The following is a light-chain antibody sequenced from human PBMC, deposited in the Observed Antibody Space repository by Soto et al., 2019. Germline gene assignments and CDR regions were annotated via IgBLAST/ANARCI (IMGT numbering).Light chain of an antibody. V-gene: IGKV3-15*01. CDR1: QSVFSN. Sequence: EIVMTQSPATLSVSPGDRATLSCRASQSVFSNLAWYQQKPGQAPRLLIYGASTRATGIPARFSGSGSGTEFTLSISSLQSEDFGVYYCQQYHHWPPLTFGGGTKVETK. CDR3: QQYHHWPPLT. CDR2: GAS. J-gene: IGKJ4*01.